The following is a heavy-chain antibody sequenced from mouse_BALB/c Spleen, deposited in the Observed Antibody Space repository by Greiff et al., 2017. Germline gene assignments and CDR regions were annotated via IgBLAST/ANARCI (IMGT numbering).Heavy chain of an antibody. CDR1: GYTFTSYW. V-gene: IGHV1-7*01. CDR3: AREGYRAPCGDY. CDR2: INPSTGYT. Sequence: QVQLKQSGAELVKPGASVKMSCKASGYTFTSYWMHWVKQRPGQGLEWIGYINPSTGYTEYNQKFKDKATLTADKSSSTAYMQLSSLTSEDSAVYYCAREGYRAPCGDYWGQGTTLTVSS. D-gene: IGHD6-1*01. J-gene: IGHJ2*01.